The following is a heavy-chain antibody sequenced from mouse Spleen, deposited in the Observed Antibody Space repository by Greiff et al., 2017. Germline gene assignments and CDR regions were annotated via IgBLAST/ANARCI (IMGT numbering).Heavy chain of an antibody. J-gene: IGHJ2*01. Sequence: QVQLKQPGAELVKPGASVKLSCKASGYTFTSYWMQWVKQRPGQGLEWIGEIDPSDSYTNYNQKFKGKATLTVDTSSSTAYMQLSSLTSEDSAVYYCAKRRGGYFDYWGQGTTLTVSS. CDR2: IDPSDSYT. V-gene: IGHV1-50*01. CDR3: AKRRGGYFDY. CDR1: GYTFTSYW.